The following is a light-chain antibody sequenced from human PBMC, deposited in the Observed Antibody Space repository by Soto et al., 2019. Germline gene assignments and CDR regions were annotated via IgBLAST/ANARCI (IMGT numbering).Light chain of an antibody. J-gene: IGLJ3*02. Sequence: QSALTQPASVSGSPGQSLTISCTGTTSDIGFYDYVSWYQQYPGKAPKLLIYGVTIRPSGISNRFSGSKSGSTASLTISGLRDEDEADYYCSSYTSSSWVFGGGTKLTVL. CDR1: TSDIGFYDY. CDR3: SSYTSSSWV. V-gene: IGLV2-14*01. CDR2: GVT.